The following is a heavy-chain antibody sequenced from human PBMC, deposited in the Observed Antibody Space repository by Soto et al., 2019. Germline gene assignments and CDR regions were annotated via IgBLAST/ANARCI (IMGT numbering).Heavy chain of an antibody. CDR1: GFTFSSDS. V-gene: IGHV3-48*01. CDR2: ISSISSTI. J-gene: IGHJ5*02. D-gene: IGHD2-15*01. Sequence: EVQLVESGGGLVQPGGSLRLSCAASGFTFSSDSMNWVRQAPGKGLEWVSYISSISSTIYYADSVKGRFTISRDNAKTSLYLQMNSLRAEDTAVYYCAREALLNWFDPWGQGTLVTVS. CDR3: AREALLNWFDP.